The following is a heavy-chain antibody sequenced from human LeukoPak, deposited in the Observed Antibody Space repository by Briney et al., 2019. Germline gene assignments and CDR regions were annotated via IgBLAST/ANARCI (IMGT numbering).Heavy chain of an antibody. CDR1: GDSISSYF. CDR3: ARHAAAVRDTWFDP. D-gene: IGHD2-2*01. V-gene: IGHV4-4*09. Sequence: SETLSLTCTVSGDSISSYFWGWIRQPPGKGLEWIRYIYTSGSANYNPSLKSRVTMSVDTSKNQFSLKLSSVTAADTAVYYCARHAAAVRDTWFDPWGQGILVTVSS. CDR2: IYTSGSA. J-gene: IGHJ5*02.